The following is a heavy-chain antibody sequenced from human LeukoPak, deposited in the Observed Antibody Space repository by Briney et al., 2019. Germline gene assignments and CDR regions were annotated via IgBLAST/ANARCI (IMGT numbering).Heavy chain of an antibody. D-gene: IGHD6-13*01. CDR2: IRSGGVEK. J-gene: IGHJ4*02. CDR3: AKIGLGSSSWWYFDY. V-gene: IGHV3-30*02. Sequence: GGSLRLSCAASGFIFRTFGMHWVRQAPGKGLEWVAFIRSGGVEKFYADSVKGRFTVSRDNSKNTVHLQMSSLRAEDTAVYYCAKIGLGSSSWWYFDYWGQGALVTVSS. CDR1: GFIFRTFG.